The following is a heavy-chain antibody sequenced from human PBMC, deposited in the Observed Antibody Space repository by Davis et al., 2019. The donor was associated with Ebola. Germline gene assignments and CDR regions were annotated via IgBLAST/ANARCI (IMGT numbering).Heavy chain of an antibody. J-gene: IGHJ4*02. D-gene: IGHD6-6*01. V-gene: IGHV3-23*01. CDR1: GFTFSNYA. CDR3: AKGGSSSGRGGYFDY. CDR2: ISGSVGNT. Sequence: GGSLKLSCAASGFTFSNYAMSCVRQAPGKGLEWVSGISGSVGNTYYADSVKGRFTISRDNSKNTLYLQMNSLRAEDTAVYYCAKGGSSSGRGGYFDYWGQGTLVTVSS.